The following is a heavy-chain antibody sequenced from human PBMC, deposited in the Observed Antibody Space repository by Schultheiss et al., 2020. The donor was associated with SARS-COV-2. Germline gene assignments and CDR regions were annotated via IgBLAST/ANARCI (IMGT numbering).Heavy chain of an antibody. Sequence: LSLTCTVSGGSISSYYWSWIRQPPGKGLEWIGYIYYSGSTNYNPSLKSRVTISVDTSKNQFSLKLSSVTAADTAVYYCARNPDYGDFDYWGQGTLVTVSS. CDR2: IYYSGST. CDR1: GGSISSYY. D-gene: IGHD4-17*01. J-gene: IGHJ4*02. CDR3: ARNPDYGDFDY. V-gene: IGHV4-59*01.